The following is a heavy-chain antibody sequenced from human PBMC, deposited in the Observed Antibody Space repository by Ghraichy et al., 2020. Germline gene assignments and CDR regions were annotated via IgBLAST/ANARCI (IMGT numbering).Heavy chain of an antibody. D-gene: IGHD3-10*01. Sequence: SETLSLTCAVYGGSFSGYYWSWIRQPPGKGLEWIGEINHSGSTNYNPSLKSRVTISVDTSKNQFSLKLSSVTAADTAVYYCARRRGYYYGSGRYYKYYFDYWGQGTLVTVSS. V-gene: IGHV4-34*01. CDR1: GGSFSGYY. CDR2: INHSGST. CDR3: ARRRGYYYGSGRYYKYYFDY. J-gene: IGHJ4*02.